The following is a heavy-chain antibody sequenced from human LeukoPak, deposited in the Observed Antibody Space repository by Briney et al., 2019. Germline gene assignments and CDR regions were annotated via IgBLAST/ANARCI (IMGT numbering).Heavy chain of an antibody. V-gene: IGHV3-48*03. CDR2: ITSGGDTI. CDR3: ARYRADAGSYDALDI. J-gene: IGHJ3*02. D-gene: IGHD3-10*01. CDR1: GFTFSNYE. Sequence: GGSLRLSCAASGFTFSNYEMNWVRQAPGKGLEWVSYITSGGDTIFYADSVRGRFAISRDNTKNSVYLQMNSLRAGDTAIYYCARYRADAGSYDALDIWGQGTMVTVSS.